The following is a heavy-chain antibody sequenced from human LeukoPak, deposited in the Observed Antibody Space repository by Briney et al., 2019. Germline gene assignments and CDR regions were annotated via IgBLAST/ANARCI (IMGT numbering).Heavy chain of an antibody. Sequence: PSETLPLTCTVSGGSISSGSYYWSWIRQPAGKGLEWIGRIYYSGSTNYNPSLKSRVTISVDTSKKQFSLKFYCARNNGGARWLVDWGQGTLVTVSS. D-gene: IGHD2-21*01. V-gene: IGHV4-61*10. J-gene: IGHJ4*02. CDR1: GGSISSGSYY. CDR3: D. CDR2: IYYSGST.